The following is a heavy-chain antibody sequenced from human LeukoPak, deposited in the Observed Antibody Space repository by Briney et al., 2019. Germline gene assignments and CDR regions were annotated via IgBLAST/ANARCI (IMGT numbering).Heavy chain of an antibody. D-gene: IGHD6-6*01. V-gene: IGHV3-11*04. CDR1: GFTPSDYY. CDR3: ARDPSSSSWLVDY. CDR2: ISSIVSTI. J-gene: IGHJ4*02. Sequence: RGSLRPSCAPSGFTPSDYYISWIRQAPGEGLEWVSYISSIVSTIYYTGSVKGRSTISRDNAKNSLYLQMISLPTEDTAVYYCARDPSSSSWLVDYWGQGTLVTVSS.